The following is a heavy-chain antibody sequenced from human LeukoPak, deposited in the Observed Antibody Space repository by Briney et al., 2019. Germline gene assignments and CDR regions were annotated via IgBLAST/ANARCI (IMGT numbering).Heavy chain of an antibody. D-gene: IGHD6-6*01. J-gene: IGHJ4*02. CDR3: ARGQLVLDY. V-gene: IGHV4-4*07. CDR2: IFATGST. CDR1: DGSIINYY. Sequence: PSETLSLTCTVSDGSIINYYWTWIRQPAGKGLEWIGRIFATGSTNCNPSLKSRVTLSVDTSKHQFSLKLSSVTAADTAVYYCARGQLVLDYWGQGTLVTVSS.